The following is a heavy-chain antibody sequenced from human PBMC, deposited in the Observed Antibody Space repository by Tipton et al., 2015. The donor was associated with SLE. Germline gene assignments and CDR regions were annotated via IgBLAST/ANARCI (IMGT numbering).Heavy chain of an antibody. CDR1: GFTLSGYW. V-gene: IGHV3-74*01. Sequence: SLRLSCAASGFTLSGYWMHWVRQAPGKGLVWVSRINSDGSSTTYADSVKGRFTISRDNAKNTLYLQMNSLRAEDTAVYYCARISGYEYFDYWGQGTLVTVSS. D-gene: IGHD5-12*01. J-gene: IGHJ4*02. CDR2: INSDGSST. CDR3: ARISGYEYFDY.